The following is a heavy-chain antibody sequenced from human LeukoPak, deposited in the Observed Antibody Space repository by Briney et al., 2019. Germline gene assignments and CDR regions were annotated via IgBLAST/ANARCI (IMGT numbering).Heavy chain of an antibody. CDR2: ISGSGGST. CDR1: GFTFSSYA. J-gene: IGHJ4*02. V-gene: IGHV3-23*01. D-gene: IGHD3-3*01. CDR3: AKDPTLTYYDFWSGYYEHYFDY. Sequence: PSGVSLRLPCAASGFTFSSYAMSWVRQAPGKGLEWVSAISGSGGSTYYADSVKGRFTISRDNSKNTLYLQMNSLRAEDTAVYYCAKDPTLTYYDFWSGYYEHYFDYWGQGTLVTVSS.